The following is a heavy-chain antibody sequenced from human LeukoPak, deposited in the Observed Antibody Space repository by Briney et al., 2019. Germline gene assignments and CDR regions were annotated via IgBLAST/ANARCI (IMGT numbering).Heavy chain of an antibody. Sequence: PGRSLRLSCAASGFTFSGYGIHWVRQAPGKGQERAAFLSYDGSNKFYADSVKGRFTISRDNSENTLHLQMNSLKDEDTAVYYCARGLYKNGWYYFDYWGQGTLVTVSS. J-gene: IGHJ4*02. CDR2: LSYDGSNK. CDR3: ARGLYKNGWYYFDY. D-gene: IGHD6-19*01. V-gene: IGHV3-33*01. CDR1: GFTFSGYG.